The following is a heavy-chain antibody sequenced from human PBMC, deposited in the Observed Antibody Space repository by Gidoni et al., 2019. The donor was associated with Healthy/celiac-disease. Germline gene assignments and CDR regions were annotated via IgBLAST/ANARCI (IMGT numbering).Heavy chain of an antibody. CDR1: GFTFRDYY. V-gene: IGHV3-11*05. Sequence: QVQLVESGGGLVNPGWSLSLSCAASGFTFRDYYMSWLRQAPGKGLEWVSYSSSSSSYTNYADSVKGRFTISRENAKNSLYLQMNSLRAEDTAVYYCARARSHCSSTSCYPVVSGLDAFDIWGQGTMVTVSS. CDR3: ARARSHCSSTSCYPVVSGLDAFDI. CDR2: SSSSSSYT. J-gene: IGHJ3*02. D-gene: IGHD2-2*01.